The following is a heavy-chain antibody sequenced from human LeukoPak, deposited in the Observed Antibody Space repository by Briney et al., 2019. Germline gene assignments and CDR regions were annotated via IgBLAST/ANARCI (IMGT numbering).Heavy chain of an antibody. J-gene: IGHJ6*02. CDR1: GDSVSSNSAA. Sequence: SQTLSLTCAISGDSVSSNSAAWNWIRQSPSRGLEWLGRTYYRSKWYNDYAVSVKGRITINPDTSKNQFSLQLNSVTPEDTAVYYCARERGYSSSWYRDYYYYGMDVWGQGTTVTVSS. CDR3: ARERGYSSSWYRDYYYYGMDV. D-gene: IGHD6-13*01. CDR2: TYYRSKWYN. V-gene: IGHV6-1*01.